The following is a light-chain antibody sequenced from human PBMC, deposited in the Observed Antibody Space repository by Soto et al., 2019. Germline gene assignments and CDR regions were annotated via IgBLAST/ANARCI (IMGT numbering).Light chain of an antibody. CDR1: TSDVGGYNY. V-gene: IGLV2-8*01. Sequence: QSALTQPPSASGSPGQSVTISFTGTTSDVGGYNYVSWYQHHPGKAPKLMIYEVSKRPSGVPDRFSGSKSGNTASLTVSGLQAEDEADYYCSSYAGSNNFVFGGGTKLTVL. CDR3: SSYAGSNNFV. J-gene: IGLJ2*01. CDR2: EVS.